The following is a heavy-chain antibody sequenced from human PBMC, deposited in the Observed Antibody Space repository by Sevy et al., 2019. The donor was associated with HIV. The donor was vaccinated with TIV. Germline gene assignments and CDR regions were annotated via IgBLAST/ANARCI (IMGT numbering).Heavy chain of an antibody. J-gene: IGHJ4*02. D-gene: IGHD6-19*01. CDR3: ARARFGSSGWPPYFDF. CDR1: GITDSFKS. CDR2: IFSAGTT. V-gene: IGHV3-66*01. Sequence: GGSVRLSCTVSGITDSFKSITWVRQAPGKGLEWVSIIFSAGTTYYADSVKGRFTISRDNSKDTVSIQMNNLRVEDTAVYYCARARFGSSGWPPYFDFWGQGTLVTVSS.